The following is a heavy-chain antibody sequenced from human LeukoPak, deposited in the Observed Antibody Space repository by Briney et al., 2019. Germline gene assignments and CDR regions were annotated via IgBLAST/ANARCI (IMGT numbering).Heavy chain of an antibody. D-gene: IGHD4-11*01. CDR2: TYYRSKWKN. V-gene: IGHV6-1*01. CDR1: GDSVSSNSAC. CDR3: ARDKDYSIDH. Sequence: SQTLSLTCVISGDSVSSNSACWNWIRQSPSRGLEWLGRTYYRSKWKNDYAVSVKSRITINPDTSKNQFSLQLNSVTPEDTAVYYCARDKDYSIDHWGQGTLVTVSS. J-gene: IGHJ4*02.